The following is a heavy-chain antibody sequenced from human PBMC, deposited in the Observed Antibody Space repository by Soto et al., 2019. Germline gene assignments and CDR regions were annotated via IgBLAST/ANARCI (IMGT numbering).Heavy chain of an antibody. D-gene: IGHD5-12*01. J-gene: IGHJ3*02. CDR1: GGTFSSYT. V-gene: IGHV1-69*02. Sequence: VASVKVSCKASGGTFSSYTISWVRQAPGQGLEWMGRIIPILGIANYAQKFQGRVTITADKSTSTAYMELSSLRSEDTAVYYCARVWRDIVVQGPRAFDIWGQGTMVTVSS. CDR2: IIPILGIA. CDR3: ARVWRDIVVQGPRAFDI.